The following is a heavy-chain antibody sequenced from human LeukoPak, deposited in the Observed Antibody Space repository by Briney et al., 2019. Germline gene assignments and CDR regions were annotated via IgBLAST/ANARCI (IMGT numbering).Heavy chain of an antibody. J-gene: IGHJ5*02. CDR3: AKDGPYGSGSYNWFDP. V-gene: IGHV3-23*01. CDR1: GFTFSSYA. CDR2: ISGSGGST. D-gene: IGHD3-10*01. Sequence: GGSLRLSCAASGFTFSSYAMSWVRQAPGKGLEWVSAISGSGGSTYCADSVKGRFTISRDNSKNTLYPQMNSLRAEDTAVYYCAKDGPYGSGSYNWFDPWGQGTLVTVSS.